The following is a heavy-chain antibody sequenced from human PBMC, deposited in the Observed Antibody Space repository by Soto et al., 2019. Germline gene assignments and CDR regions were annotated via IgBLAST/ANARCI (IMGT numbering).Heavy chain of an antibody. CDR2: INDDGSAT. CDR1: GFTFSNFW. Sequence: PGGSLRLSCAASGFTFSNFWMYWVRQAPGKGLVWVARINDDGSATTYADSVRGRFTISRDNAKNTVYLQMNSLRADDTAFYYCARDSSARGWFDPWGPGTLVTVSS. J-gene: IGHJ5*02. V-gene: IGHV3-74*01. D-gene: IGHD6-13*01. CDR3: ARDSSARGWFDP.